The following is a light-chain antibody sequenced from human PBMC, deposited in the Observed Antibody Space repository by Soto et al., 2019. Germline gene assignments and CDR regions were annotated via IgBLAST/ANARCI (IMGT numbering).Light chain of an antibody. CDR2: GNS. CDR1: SSNIGAGYN. V-gene: IGLV1-40*01. J-gene: IGLJ2*01. CDR3: RSYDSSLSEGV. Sequence: QSVLTQPPSVSGAPGQRVTISCTGSSSNIGAGYNVHWYQQLPGTAPKVLIYGNSNRPSGVPDRFSGSKSGTSASLAITGLQAEDESDYYCRSYDSSLSEGVFGGGTKLTVL.